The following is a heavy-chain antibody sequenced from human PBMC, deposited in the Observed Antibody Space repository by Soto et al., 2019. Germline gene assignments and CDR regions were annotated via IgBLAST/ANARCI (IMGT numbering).Heavy chain of an antibody. CDR2: IYSDGST. J-gene: IGHJ6*02. V-gene: IGHV3-53*04. D-gene: IGHD3-22*01. Sequence: GGSLRLSCAASGFTVSSNYMSWIRQAPGKGLEWVSVIYSDGSTYYADSVKGRFTISRHNSKNTLYLQMNSLRAEDTAVYYCARDPYYDSSGYLASNGMDVWGQGTTVTVSS. CDR3: ARDPYYDSSGYLASNGMDV. CDR1: GFTVSSNY.